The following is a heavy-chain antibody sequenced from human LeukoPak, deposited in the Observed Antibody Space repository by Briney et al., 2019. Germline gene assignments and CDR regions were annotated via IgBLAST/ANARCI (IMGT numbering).Heavy chain of an antibody. J-gene: IGHJ4*02. CDR1: GGTFSSYA. CDR2: IIPIFGTA. CDR3: ARGGYSYGNTFDY. V-gene: IGHV1-69*05. Sequence: SVKVSCKASGGTFSSYAISWVRQAPGQGLEWMGGIIPIFGTANYAQKFQGRVTITTDESTSTAYMGLSSLRSEDTAVYYCARGGYSYGNTFDYWGQGTLVTVSS. D-gene: IGHD5-18*01.